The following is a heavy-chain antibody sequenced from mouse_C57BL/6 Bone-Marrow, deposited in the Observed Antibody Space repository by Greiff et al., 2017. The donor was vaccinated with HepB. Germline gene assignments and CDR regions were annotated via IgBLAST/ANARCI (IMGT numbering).Heavy chain of an antibody. CDR3: ARGEATSYAMDY. J-gene: IGHJ4*01. D-gene: IGHD3-2*02. CDR2: IYPGSGST. Sequence: QVQLQQPGAELVKPGASVKMSCKASGYTFTSYWITWVKQRPGQGLEWIGDIYPGSGSTNYNEKFKSKATLTVDTSSSPAYMQLSSLTSEDSAVYYCARGEATSYAMDYWGQGTSVTVSS. CDR1: GYTFTSYW. V-gene: IGHV1-55*01.